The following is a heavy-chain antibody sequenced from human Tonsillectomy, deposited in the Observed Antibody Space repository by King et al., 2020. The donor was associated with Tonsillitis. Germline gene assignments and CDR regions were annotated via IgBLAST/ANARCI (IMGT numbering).Heavy chain of an antibody. CDR1: GGSISSYY. D-gene: IGHD3-22*01. J-gene: IGHJ6*02. Sequence: QVQLQESGPGLVKPSETLSLTCTVSGGSISSYYWSWIRQPPGKGLEWIGNIYYSGSTNYNPSLKSRVTISVDTSKNQFSLKLSSVTAADTAVYYCAREKVCSGYYCAYGLDVWGQGTTVTVSS. CDR2: IYYSGST. CDR3: AREKVCSGYYCAYGLDV. V-gene: IGHV4-59*01.